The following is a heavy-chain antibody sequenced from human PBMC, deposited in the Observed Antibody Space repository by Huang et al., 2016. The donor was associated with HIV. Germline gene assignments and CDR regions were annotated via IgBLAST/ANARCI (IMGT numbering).Heavy chain of an antibody. D-gene: IGHD3-10*01. CDR3: ARPPGSGILGGWFDP. J-gene: IGHJ5*02. CDR1: GGSVSSTTYY. V-gene: IGHV4-39*01. Sequence: QLQLQESGPGLVKPSEILSLTCTVSGGSVSSTTYYWGWIRQPPGKGLEWIGTIYYTGSTYYNPPLKGRVTISVDTAKNQFYLKVTSVTAADTALYYCARPPGSGILGGWFDPWGQGALVTVSS. CDR2: IYYTGST.